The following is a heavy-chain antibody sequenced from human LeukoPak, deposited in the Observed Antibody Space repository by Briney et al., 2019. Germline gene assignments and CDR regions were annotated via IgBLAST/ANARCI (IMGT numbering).Heavy chain of an antibody. J-gene: IGHJ6*02. Sequence: PSETLSLTCAVYRGSFSGYYWSWIRQPPGKGLEWIGEINHSGSTNYNPSLKSRVTISVDTSKNQFSLKLSSVTAADTAVYYCARGEFYGSGSINYYYYYGMDVWGQGTTVTVSS. CDR1: RGSFSGYY. CDR2: INHSGST. V-gene: IGHV4-34*01. CDR3: ARGEFYGSGSINYYYYYGMDV. D-gene: IGHD3-10*01.